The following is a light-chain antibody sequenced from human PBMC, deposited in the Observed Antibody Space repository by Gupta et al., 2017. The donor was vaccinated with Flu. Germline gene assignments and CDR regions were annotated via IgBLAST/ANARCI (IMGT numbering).Light chain of an antibody. V-gene: IGKV1-33*01. CDR3: QQEDNLPLT. CDR1: QDISNY. Sequence: DIQMTQSPPSLSASVGDRVTVTCQASQDISNYLNWYQQKPGKVPKVLIYDASNVETGVPSRFSGSESGTAFTFTISSLQPEDIATYYCQQEDNLPLTFGRGTKVEIK. CDR2: DAS. J-gene: IGKJ4*01.